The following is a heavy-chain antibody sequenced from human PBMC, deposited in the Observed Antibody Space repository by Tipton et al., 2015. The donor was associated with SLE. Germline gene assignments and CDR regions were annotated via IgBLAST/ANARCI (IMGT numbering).Heavy chain of an antibody. D-gene: IGHD3-16*01. Sequence: TLSLTCTVSHGSISGHYWCWIRQPPGQGLEWIGFIYSSGNTNYNPSRKSRVTMSVDMSKNQFSLNLTSVTAADTAVYYCAREGEKAGEDFWGPGMLVTVSS. V-gene: IGHV4-59*11. CDR2: IYSSGNT. CDR3: AREGEKAGEDF. CDR1: HGSISGHY. J-gene: IGHJ4*02.